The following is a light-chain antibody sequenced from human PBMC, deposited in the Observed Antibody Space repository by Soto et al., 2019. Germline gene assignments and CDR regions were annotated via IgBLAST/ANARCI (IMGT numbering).Light chain of an antibody. V-gene: IGKV1-33*01. CDR3: QQFDNVPRAIT. Sequence: DIQMTQSPSSLSASVGDRVTITCQASQDISNYLNWYQQKPGKAPKLLIYGASNLESGVPSRFSGSVSGTDFTFTISSLQPEDIATYYCQQFDNVPRAITFGQGTRLELK. J-gene: IGKJ5*01. CDR1: QDISNY. CDR2: GAS.